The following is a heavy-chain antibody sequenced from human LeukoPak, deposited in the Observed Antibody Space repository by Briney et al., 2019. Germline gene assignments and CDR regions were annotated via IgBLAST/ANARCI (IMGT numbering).Heavy chain of an antibody. CDR2: INPSGGST. D-gene: IGHD4-17*01. Sequence: ASVKVSCKASGYTFTSYYMHWVRQAPGQGLEWMGIINPSGGSTSYAQKFQGRVTMTTDTSTSTAYMELRSLRSDDTAVYYCARFHNGYGDYEIDYWGQGTLVTVSS. CDR3: ARFHNGYGDYEIDY. V-gene: IGHV1-46*01. CDR1: GYTFTSYY. J-gene: IGHJ4*02.